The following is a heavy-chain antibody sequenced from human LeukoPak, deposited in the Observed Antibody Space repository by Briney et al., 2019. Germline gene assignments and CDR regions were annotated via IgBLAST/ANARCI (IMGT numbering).Heavy chain of an antibody. CDR1: GYTFTGYY. V-gene: IGHV1-2*06. CDR2: INPNSGGT. Sequence: ASVKVSCKASGYTFTGYYMHWVRQAPGQGLEWMGRINPNSGGTNYAQKFQGRVTMTRDTSISTAYMELSRLRSDDTAVYYCARDPAIRDFWSGYYSYYGKDVWGQGTTVTVSS. J-gene: IGHJ6*02. CDR3: ARDPAIRDFWSGYYSYYGKDV. D-gene: IGHD3-3*01.